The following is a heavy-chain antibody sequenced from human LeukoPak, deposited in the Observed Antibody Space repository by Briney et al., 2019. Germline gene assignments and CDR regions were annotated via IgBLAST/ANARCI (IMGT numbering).Heavy chain of an antibody. Sequence: PSETLSLTCTVSGYSISSGYYWSWIRQPPGKGLKWIGYIYYSGSTNYNPSLKSRVTISVDTSKNQFSLKLSSVTAADTAVYYCARVNIAVAGYYYYYYMDVWGKGTTVTISS. D-gene: IGHD6-19*01. J-gene: IGHJ6*03. CDR2: IYYSGST. CDR1: GYSISSGYY. V-gene: IGHV4-61*01. CDR3: ARVNIAVAGYYYYYYMDV.